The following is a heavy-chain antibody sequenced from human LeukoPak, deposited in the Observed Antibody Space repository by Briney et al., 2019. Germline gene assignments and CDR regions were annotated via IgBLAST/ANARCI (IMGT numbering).Heavy chain of an antibody. J-gene: IGHJ5*02. CDR2: IYYSGST. V-gene: IGHV4-59*01. D-gene: IGHD1-26*01. Sequence: PSETLSLTCSVSGGSISSYYWSWIRQPPGKGLDWIGYIYYSGSTNYNPSLKSRVTISVDTSKNQFSLKLSSVTAADTGVYYCARVASSGRWFDPWGQGTLVTVCS. CDR1: GGSISSYY. CDR3: ARVASSGRWFDP.